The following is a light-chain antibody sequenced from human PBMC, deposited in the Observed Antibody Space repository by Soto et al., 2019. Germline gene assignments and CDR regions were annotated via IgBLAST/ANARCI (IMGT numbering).Light chain of an antibody. CDR3: QQYNNWPRT. CDR1: QSVSSGH. V-gene: IGKV3-20*01. CDR2: GAS. Sequence: DIVLTQSPGTLSLSPGERASLSCRASQSVSSGHLAWYQQKPGQAPRLLIYGASSRATGIPDRFSGSGSGTDFTLTISRLEPEDFAVYYCQQYNNWPRTFGGGTKVDI. J-gene: IGKJ4*01.